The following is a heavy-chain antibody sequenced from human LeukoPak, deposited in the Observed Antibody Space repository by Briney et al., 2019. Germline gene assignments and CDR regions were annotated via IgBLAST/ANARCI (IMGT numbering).Heavy chain of an antibody. Sequence: PSETLSLTCTVSGGSISSGGYYWSWIRQPPGKGLEWIGYIYHSGSTYYNPSLKSRVTTSVDRSKNQFSLKLSSVTAADTAVYYCARGHYYYYMDVWGKGTTVTVSS. CDR2: IYHSGST. J-gene: IGHJ6*03. V-gene: IGHV4-30-2*01. CDR1: GGSISSGGYY. CDR3: ARGHYYYYMDV.